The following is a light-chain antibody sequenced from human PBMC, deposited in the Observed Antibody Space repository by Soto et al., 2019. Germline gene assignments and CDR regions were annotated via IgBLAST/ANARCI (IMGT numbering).Light chain of an antibody. V-gene: IGKV3-15*01. CDR3: QQYNNWPPIT. CDR1: QSVSSN. J-gene: IGKJ5*01. CDR2: GAS. Sequence: EIVMTQSAATLSGSPGERATLSCRARQSVSSNLAWYQQKPGQAPRLLIYGASTRATGIPARFSGSGSGTEFTLTISSLQSEDFAVYYCQQYNNWPPITFGQGTRLEIK.